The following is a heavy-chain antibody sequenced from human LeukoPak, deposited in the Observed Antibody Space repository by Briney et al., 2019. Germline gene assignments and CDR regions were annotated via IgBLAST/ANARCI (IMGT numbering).Heavy chain of an antibody. J-gene: IGHJ4*02. Sequence: SVKVSCKASGGTFSSYAISWVRQAPGQGLEWMGGIIPIFGTANYAQKFQGRVTITADESTSTAYMELSSLRSEDTAVYYCAADHYDFWIGYYRVENYFDYWGQGTLVTVS. CDR2: IIPIFGTA. V-gene: IGHV1-69*13. D-gene: IGHD3-3*01. CDR3: AADHYDFWIGYYRVENYFDY. CDR1: GGTFSSYA.